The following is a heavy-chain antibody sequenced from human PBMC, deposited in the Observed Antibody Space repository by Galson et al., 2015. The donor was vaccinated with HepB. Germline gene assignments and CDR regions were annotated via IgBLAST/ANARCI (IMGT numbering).Heavy chain of an antibody. Sequence: SLRLSCAASGFTFSSYTMHWVRQAPGKGLEWVALISHDGTDKYYADSVKGRFSISRDISRNTLYVQMNSLRAEDTAVYYRARDGMYSGGHYFDYWGRGTLVTVSS. V-gene: IGHV3-30-3*01. CDR3: ARDGMYSGGHYFDY. D-gene: IGHD2-15*01. J-gene: IGHJ4*02. CDR1: GFTFSSYT. CDR2: ISHDGTDK.